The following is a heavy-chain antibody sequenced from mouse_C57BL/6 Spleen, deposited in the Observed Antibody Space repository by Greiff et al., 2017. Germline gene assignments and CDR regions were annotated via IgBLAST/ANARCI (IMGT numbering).Heavy chain of an antibody. CDR2: IRSKSNNYAT. J-gene: IGHJ4*01. CDR3: VRYEGYAMDY. D-gene: IGHD2-14*01. CDR1: GFSFNTYA. Sequence: EVQRVESGGGLVQPKGSLKLSCAASGFSFNTYAMNWVRQAPGKGLEWVARIRSKSNNYATYYADSVKDRFTISRDDSESMLYLQMNNLKTEDTAMYYCVRYEGYAMDYWGQGTSVTVSS. V-gene: IGHV10-1*01.